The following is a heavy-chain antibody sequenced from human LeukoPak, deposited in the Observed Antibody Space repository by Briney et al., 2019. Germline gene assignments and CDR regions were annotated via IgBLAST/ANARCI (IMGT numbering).Heavy chain of an antibody. J-gene: IGHJ6*02. D-gene: IGHD3-3*01. CDR2: IYYSGST. CDR1: GGSISSYY. CDR3: ARHLTIFGVVIPYYYYGMDV. Sequence: TSETLSLTCTISGGSISSYYWSWIRQPPGKGLEWIGYIYYSGSTNYNPSLKSRVTISVDTSKNQFSLKLSSVTAADTAVYYCARHLTIFGVVIPYYYYGMDVWGQGTTVTVSS. V-gene: IGHV4-59*08.